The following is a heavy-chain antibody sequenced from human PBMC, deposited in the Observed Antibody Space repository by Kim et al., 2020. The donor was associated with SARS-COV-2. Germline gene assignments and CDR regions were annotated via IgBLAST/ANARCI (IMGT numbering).Heavy chain of an antibody. CDR2: IYYSGST. Sequence: SETLSLTCTVSGGSISSYYWSWIRQPPGKGLEWIGYIYYSGSTNYNPSLKSRVTISVDTSKNQFSLKLSSVTAADTAVYYCASLITMVREGYFDYWGQGTLVTVSS. J-gene: IGHJ4*02. CDR1: GGSISSYY. D-gene: IGHD3-10*01. CDR3: ASLITMVREGYFDY. V-gene: IGHV4-59*01.